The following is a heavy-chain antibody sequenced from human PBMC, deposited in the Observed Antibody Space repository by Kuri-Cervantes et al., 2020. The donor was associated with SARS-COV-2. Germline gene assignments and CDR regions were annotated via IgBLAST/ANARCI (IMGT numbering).Heavy chain of an antibody. J-gene: IGHJ4*02. CDR2: IFSNDEK. Sequence: SGPTLVKPTETLTLTCTVSGFSLSNARMGVSWIRQPPGKALEWLAHIFSNDEKSYSTSLKSRLTISKDTSKSQVVLTMTNMDPVDTATYYCAHRSHDFWSGYFDYWGQGTLVTVSS. CDR1: GFSLSNARMG. V-gene: IGHV2-26*01. CDR3: AHRSHDFWSGYFDY. D-gene: IGHD3-3*01.